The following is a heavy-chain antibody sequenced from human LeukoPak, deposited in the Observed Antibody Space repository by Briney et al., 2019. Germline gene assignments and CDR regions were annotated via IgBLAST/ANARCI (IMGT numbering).Heavy chain of an antibody. CDR1: GYIFPIYW. D-gene: IGHD3-3*01. Sequence: GESLKISCQGSGYIFPIYWIGWVRQMPGKGLEWMGSIYPGDSDTRYGPSFEGQVTISADKSISTAYLQWSSLKASDTAMYYCARQGDYDFWSGYHSSDAFDIWGQGTMVTVSS. CDR2: IYPGDSDT. V-gene: IGHV5-51*01. J-gene: IGHJ3*02. CDR3: ARQGDYDFWSGYHSSDAFDI.